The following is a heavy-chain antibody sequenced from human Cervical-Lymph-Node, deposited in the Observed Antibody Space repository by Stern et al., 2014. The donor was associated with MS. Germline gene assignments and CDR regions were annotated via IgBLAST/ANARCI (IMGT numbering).Heavy chain of an antibody. Sequence: EVQLVESGVEVKKPGESLKISCKGSGYNFTTYWIGWVRQVPGKGLEWMGIIYPGDSGISYRPSFQGPVTISADNSIKTPHMQWNSLKAWDTAMHYCARLVMTGAFDIWGQGTMVTASS. CDR1: GYNFTTYW. V-gene: IGHV5-51*03. CDR2: IYPGDSGI. D-gene: IGHD2-21*02. CDR3: ARLVMTGAFDI. J-gene: IGHJ3*02.